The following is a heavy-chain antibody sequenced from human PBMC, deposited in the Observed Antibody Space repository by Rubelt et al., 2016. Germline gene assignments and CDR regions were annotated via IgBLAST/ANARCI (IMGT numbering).Heavy chain of an antibody. V-gene: IGHV4-59*01. D-gene: IGHD1-1*01. CDR3: ARGSSATTRCDY. Sequence: QVQLQESGPGLVKPSETLSLTCTVSGGSISSYYCSWIRQPLGTGLECIGYTYYIGGPNNNPAPKRGRTMAGKRSKNGWYLKLGSVTVADTAVYDGARGSSATTRCDYGGQGTMVTVSS. CDR1: GGSISSYY. J-gene: IGHJ4*02. CDR2: TYYIGGP.